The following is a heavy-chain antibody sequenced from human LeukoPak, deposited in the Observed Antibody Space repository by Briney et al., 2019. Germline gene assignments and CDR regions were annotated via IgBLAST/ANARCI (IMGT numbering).Heavy chain of an antibody. V-gene: IGHV3-21*01. CDR1: GFTFSSYS. CDR2: ISSSSSYI. CDR3: AKVEYYHSSGYLDY. J-gene: IGHJ4*02. Sequence: GGSLRLSCAASGFTFSSYSMNWVRQAPGKGLEWVSSISSSSSYIYYADSVKGRFTISRDNSKNMLYLQMNSLRAEDTAVYYCAKVEYYHSSGYLDYWGQGTLVTVSS. D-gene: IGHD3-22*01.